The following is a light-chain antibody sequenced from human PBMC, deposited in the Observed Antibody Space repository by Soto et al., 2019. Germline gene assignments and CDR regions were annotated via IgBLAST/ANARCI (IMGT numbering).Light chain of an antibody. Sequence: DIQMTQSPSSVSASVGDRVTITCRASQAISSWLAWYQQKPGKAPKLLIYDASNLETGVPSRFSGSGSGTDFTFTISSLQPEDIATYCCQQYDNLPWTFGQGTKVDIK. CDR3: QQYDNLPWT. V-gene: IGKV1-33*01. J-gene: IGKJ1*01. CDR2: DAS. CDR1: QAISSW.